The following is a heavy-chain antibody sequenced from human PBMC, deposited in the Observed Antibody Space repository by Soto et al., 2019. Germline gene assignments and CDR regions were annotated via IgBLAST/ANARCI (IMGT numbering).Heavy chain of an antibody. V-gene: IGHV3-21*01. CDR2: ISSSSSYI. CDR1: GFTFSSYS. Sequence: GGSLRLSCAASGFTFSSYSMNWVRQAPGKGLEWVSSISSSSSYIYYADSVKGRFTISRDNAKNSLYLQMNSLRAEDTAVFYCARDTPHSGSYYLCGAFDIWGQGTMVTVSS. J-gene: IGHJ3*02. D-gene: IGHD1-26*01. CDR3: ARDTPHSGSYYLCGAFDI.